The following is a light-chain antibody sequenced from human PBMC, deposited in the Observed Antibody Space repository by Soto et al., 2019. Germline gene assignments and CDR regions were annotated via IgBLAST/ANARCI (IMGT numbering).Light chain of an antibody. CDR2: AAS. V-gene: IGKV1-27*01. J-gene: IGKJ2*01. Sequence: DFQMTQAPSSLSASVGDRVTITCRASQAISNFLAWYQQKPGKVPELLISAASTLQSGVPSRFSGSGSGTDFPLTISSLQPGDVATYYCQNYNSAPYTFGQGTKLEIK. CDR1: QAISNF. CDR3: QNYNSAPYT.